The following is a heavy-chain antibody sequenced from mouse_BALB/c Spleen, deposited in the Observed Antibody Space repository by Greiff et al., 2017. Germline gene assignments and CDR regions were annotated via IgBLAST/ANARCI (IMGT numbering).Heavy chain of an antibody. J-gene: IGHJ4*01. CDR3: ARYWYAMDY. V-gene: IGHV1S56*01. CDR1: GYTFTSYY. D-gene: IGHD4-1*01. CDR2: IYPGNVNT. Sequence: QVQLQQSGPELVKPGASVRISCKASGYTFTSYYIHWVKQRPGQGLEWIGWIYPGNVNTKYNEKFKGKATLTADKSSSTAYMQLSSLTSEDSAVYFCARYWYAMDYWGQGTSVTVSS.